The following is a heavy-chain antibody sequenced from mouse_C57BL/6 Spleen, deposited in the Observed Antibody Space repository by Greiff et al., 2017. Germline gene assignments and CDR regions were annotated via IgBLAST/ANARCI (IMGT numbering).Heavy chain of an antibody. CDR2: IYPSGGDT. D-gene: IGHD2-1*01. CDR3: ARYATKRGFEY. V-gene: IGHV1-61*01. CDR1: GYTFTSYL. Sequence: VQLQQPGAELVRPGSSVKLSCKASGYTFTSYLMDWVKQRPGQGLEWIGNIYPSGGDTHYTQKFKGKATLTVDKSSSTAYMQLSSLTSEDSAVFYCARYATKRGFEYRGQGTTRKGS. J-gene: IGHJ2*01.